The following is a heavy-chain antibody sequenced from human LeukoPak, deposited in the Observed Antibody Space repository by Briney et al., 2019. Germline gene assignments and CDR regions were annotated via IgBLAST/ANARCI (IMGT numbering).Heavy chain of an antibody. CDR1: EFTPTSFW. Sequence: GGSLRLSCVAFEFTPTSFWMTWVRRAPGKGLEGVANINRDGSEKYYLDSLRGRFTISRDNAQNSLYLLLNTLPAEHAALYYVSNFMGIESGPYTVPGDFLVWGQGTPVIVSS. CDR2: INRDGSEK. V-gene: IGHV3-7*01. D-gene: IGHD2-21*01. J-gene: IGHJ6*02. CDR3: SNFMGIESGPYTVPGDFLV.